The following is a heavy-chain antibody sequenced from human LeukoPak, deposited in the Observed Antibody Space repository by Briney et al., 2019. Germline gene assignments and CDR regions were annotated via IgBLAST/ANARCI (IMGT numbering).Heavy chain of an antibody. V-gene: IGHV3-11*01. Sequence: GGSLRLSCAASGFTFSDYYMSWLRQAPGKGLECVAYICDSGRTVYYADSVKGRFTISRDNAKNSVYLQMNNLRAEDTAVYYCARDRLGDYDHSGYYDKWGQGTLVTVSS. J-gene: IGHJ4*02. CDR2: ICDSGRTV. D-gene: IGHD3-22*01. CDR3: ARDRLGDYDHSGYYDK. CDR1: GFTFSDYY.